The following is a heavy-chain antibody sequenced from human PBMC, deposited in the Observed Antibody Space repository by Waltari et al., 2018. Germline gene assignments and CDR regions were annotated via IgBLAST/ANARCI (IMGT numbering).Heavy chain of an antibody. CDR1: GGLISSCSW. CDR2: TYHSGST. J-gene: IGHJ5*02. CDR3: ARERGIAAAGPLGP. D-gene: IGHD6-13*01. V-gene: IGHV4-4*02. Sequence: QLQASGPGLVKPSGPLSTTCAVCGGLISSCSWWSWLRPPPGKGLEWIGETYHSGSTNYNPSLKRRVTISVDKSKNQFSLKLSSVTAADTAVYYCARERGIAAAGPLGPWGQGTLVTVSS.